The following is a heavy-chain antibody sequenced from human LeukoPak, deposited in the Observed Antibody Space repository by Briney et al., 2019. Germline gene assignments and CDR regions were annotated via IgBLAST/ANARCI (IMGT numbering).Heavy chain of an antibody. CDR2: ITSSSDII. D-gene: IGHD6-13*01. J-gene: IGHJ5*02. V-gene: IGHV3-48*04. CDR1: GFTFSSYS. CDR3: AKGHSSSWFYSWFDP. Sequence: PGGSLRLSCAASGFTFSSYSMNWVRQAPGKGLEWVSYITSSSDIIYYADSVKGRFTSSRDNARNPLYLQLNSLRAEDAAVYYCAKGHSSSWFYSWFDPWGQGTLVTVSS.